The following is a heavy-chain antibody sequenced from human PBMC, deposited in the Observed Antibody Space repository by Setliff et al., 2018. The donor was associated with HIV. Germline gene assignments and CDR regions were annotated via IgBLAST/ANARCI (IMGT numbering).Heavy chain of an antibody. CDR3: AKERYIYGALNYFDY. V-gene: IGHV3-66*01. CDR2: IHSGGST. D-gene: IGHD5-18*01. Sequence: GESLKISCAASGFTVSSDYMNWVRQAPGKGLEWVSVIHSGGSTYYADSVKGRFTISRDNSKNTLYLQMNSLRVEDTAVYYCAKERYIYGALNYFDYWGQGTMVTVSS. J-gene: IGHJ4*02. CDR1: GFTVSSDY.